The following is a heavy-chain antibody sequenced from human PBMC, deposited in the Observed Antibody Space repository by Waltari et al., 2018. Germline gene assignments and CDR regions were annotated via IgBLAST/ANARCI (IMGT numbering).Heavy chain of an antibody. CDR2: IYSGGNT. J-gene: IGHJ3*01. Sequence: DVQLVETGGGLIQPGGSLRLPCSVPGFTISNNYMTWVCQTPAKGLEWVSVIYSGGNTYYAASVTGRFTISRDSINNTLFLQMNNLRAEDTAIYYCARVIRDGPSGFYGIAAFDLWGQGTMVTVSS. CDR3: ARVIRDGPSGFYGIAAFDL. D-gene: IGHD3-22*01. V-gene: IGHV3-53*02. CDR1: GFTISNNY.